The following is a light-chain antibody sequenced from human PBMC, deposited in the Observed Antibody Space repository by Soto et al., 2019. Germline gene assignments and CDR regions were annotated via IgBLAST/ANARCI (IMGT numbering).Light chain of an antibody. V-gene: IGKV1-39*01. CDR1: QSISTS. Sequence: DIQMSQSPSSLSASVGERVTITCRASQSISTSLNWYQQKPGKAPKGLIFGASSLQSGVPSRFSGSGSGTDFTHTLSSLQTEEFSTYYCKQSYSAPLTFGGGSKVEIK. J-gene: IGKJ4*01. CDR3: KQSYSAPLT. CDR2: GAS.